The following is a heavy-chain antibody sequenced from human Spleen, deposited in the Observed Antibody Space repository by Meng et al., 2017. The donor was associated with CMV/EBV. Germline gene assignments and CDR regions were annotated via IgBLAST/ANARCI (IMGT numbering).Heavy chain of an antibody. V-gene: IGHV1-2*02. CDR1: GYTFSDYY. CDR2: MNPNTGGT. J-gene: IGHJ4*02. CDR3: ARGHYYDSSGYYVF. Sequence: ASGYTFSDYYMHWVRQAPGQGLEWMGWMNPNTGGTNYAQKFQGRVTMTRDTSISTAYMELSGLRSDDTAVYYCARGHYYDSSGYYVFWGQGTLVTVSS. D-gene: IGHD3-22*01.